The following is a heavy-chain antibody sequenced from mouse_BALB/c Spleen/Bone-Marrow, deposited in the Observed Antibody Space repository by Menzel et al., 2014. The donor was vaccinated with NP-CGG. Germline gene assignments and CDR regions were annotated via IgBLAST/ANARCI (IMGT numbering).Heavy chain of an antibody. V-gene: IGHV1-69*01. CDR3: ARGGHDFSLDY. Sequence: VQLQQSGAELGMPGASVKMSCKASGYTFTDNWMYWVKQRPGQGLGWIGAIDTSDSYTNFNLKFMGKASLTVDASSSTAYMQVSSLTSDDSAVYYCARGGHDFSLDYWGQGTSVTVSS. D-gene: IGHD2-4*01. CDR1: GYTFTDNW. CDR2: IDTSDSYT. J-gene: IGHJ4*01.